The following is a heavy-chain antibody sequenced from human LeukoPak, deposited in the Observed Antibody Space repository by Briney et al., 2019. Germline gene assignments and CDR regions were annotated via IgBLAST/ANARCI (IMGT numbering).Heavy chain of an antibody. D-gene: IGHD6-13*01. J-gene: IGHJ4*02. CDR3: ASSSSWYAAPGN. Sequence: ASVKVSCKASGYTFTSYYMHWVRQAPGQGLDWMGIINPSGGSTSYAQKFQGRVTMTRDTSTSTVYMELSSLRSEDTAVYYCASSSSWYAAPGNWGQGTLVTVSS. V-gene: IGHV1-46*01. CDR2: INPSGGST. CDR1: GYTFTSYY.